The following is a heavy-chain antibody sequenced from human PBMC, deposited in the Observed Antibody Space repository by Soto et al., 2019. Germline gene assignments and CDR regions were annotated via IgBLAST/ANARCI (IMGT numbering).Heavy chain of an antibody. D-gene: IGHD6-13*01. Sequence: QVQLVQSGAEVKKPGSSVKVSCKASGGTFSSYAISWVRQAPGQGLEWMGGIIPIFGTANYAQKFQGRVTIPADESTSTAYMELSSLRSEDTAVYYCARDTAAAGDYYYYYGMDVWGQGTTVTVSS. CDR3: ARDTAAAGDYYYYYGMDV. CDR1: GGTFSSYA. CDR2: IIPIFGTA. J-gene: IGHJ6*02. V-gene: IGHV1-69*12.